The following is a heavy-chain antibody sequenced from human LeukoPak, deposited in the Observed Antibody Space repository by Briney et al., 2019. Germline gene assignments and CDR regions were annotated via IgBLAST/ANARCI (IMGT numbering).Heavy chain of an antibody. CDR2: IRQDGGEK. D-gene: IGHD6-13*01. CDR1: GFTFSSHS. J-gene: IGHJ4*01. CDR3: ARDGTAPGLYFDL. V-gene: IGHV3-7*01. Sequence: GGSLRLSCAVSGFTFSSHSMNWVRQAPGKGLEWVASIRQDGGEKSYVDSVKGRFTISRDNTKNSLYLQINSLRAEDTAMYYCARDGTAPGLYFDLWGQGTLVTVSS.